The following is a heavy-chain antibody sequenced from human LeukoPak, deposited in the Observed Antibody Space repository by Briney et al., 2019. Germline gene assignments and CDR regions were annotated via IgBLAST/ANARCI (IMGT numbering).Heavy chain of an antibody. Sequence: SETLSLTCTVSGDSISSGSYYWSWIRQAAGRGLEGIGRIYTSGSTNYNPSLKSRVTISVDTSKNQFSLKLSSVTVADTAVYYCARVAGTTVSWFDPWGQGTLVTVSS. CDR1: GDSISSGSYY. CDR2: IYTSGST. D-gene: IGHD1-1*01. V-gene: IGHV4-61*02. CDR3: ARVAGTTVSWFDP. J-gene: IGHJ5*02.